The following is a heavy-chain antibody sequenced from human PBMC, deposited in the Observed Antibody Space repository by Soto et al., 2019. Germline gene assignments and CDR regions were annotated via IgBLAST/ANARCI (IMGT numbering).Heavy chain of an antibody. CDR3: ARGHYDRGDAFDI. Sequence: QVQLQESGPGLVKPSQTLSLTCTVSGGSISSGGYYWSWIRQHPGKGLEWIGYIYYSGSTYYNPSLKSRVTISVDTSKNQCSLKLSSVTAADTAVYYCARGHYDRGDAFDIWGQGTMVTVSS. J-gene: IGHJ3*02. CDR2: IYYSGST. V-gene: IGHV4-31*03. D-gene: IGHD3-22*01. CDR1: GGSISSGGYY.